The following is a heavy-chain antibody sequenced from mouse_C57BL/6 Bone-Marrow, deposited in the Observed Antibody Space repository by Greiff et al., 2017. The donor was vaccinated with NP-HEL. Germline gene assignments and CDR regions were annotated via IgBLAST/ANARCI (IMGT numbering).Heavy chain of an antibody. CDR3: ASIYYDYGAY. V-gene: IGHV2-2*01. Sequence: VQLQESGPGLVQPSQSLSITCTVSGFSLTSYGVHWVRQSPGKGLEWLGVIWSGGSTDYNAAFISRLSISKDNSKSQVFFKMNSLQADDTAIYYCASIYYDYGAYWGQGTLVTVSA. J-gene: IGHJ3*01. D-gene: IGHD2-4*01. CDR2: IWSGGST. CDR1: GFSLTSYG.